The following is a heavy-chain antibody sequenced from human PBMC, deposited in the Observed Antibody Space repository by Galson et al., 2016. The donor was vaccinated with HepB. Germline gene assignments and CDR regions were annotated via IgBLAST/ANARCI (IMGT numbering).Heavy chain of an antibody. Sequence: SLRLSCASSGFTFTDYYMTWIRQAPGKGLEWVSYISSSGSSKHYADSVKGRFTISRDNAKNSLYLQMNSLRADDTAIYYCARVDWVVAAGDSGNWFDPWGQGTLVTVSS. J-gene: IGHJ5*02. CDR1: GFTFTDYY. D-gene: IGHD2-15*01. CDR3: ARVDWVVAAGDSGNWFDP. V-gene: IGHV3-11*01. CDR2: ISSSGSSK.